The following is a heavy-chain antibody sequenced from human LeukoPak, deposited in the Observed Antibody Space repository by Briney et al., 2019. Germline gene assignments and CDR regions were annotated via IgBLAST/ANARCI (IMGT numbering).Heavy chain of an antibody. V-gene: IGHV4-59*01. CDR3: ARAVPAAMRYFDL. CDR2: IYYSGST. Sequence: SETLSLTCTVSGGSISSYYWSWIRQPPGKGLEWIGYIYYSGSTNYNPSLKSRVTISVDTSKNQFSLKLSSVTAADTAVYYCARAVPAAMRYFDLWGCGTLVTVSS. J-gene: IGHJ2*01. CDR1: GGSISSYY. D-gene: IGHD2-2*01.